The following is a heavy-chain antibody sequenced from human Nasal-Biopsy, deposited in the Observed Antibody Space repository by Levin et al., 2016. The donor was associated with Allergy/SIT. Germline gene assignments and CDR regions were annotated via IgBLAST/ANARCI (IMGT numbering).Heavy chain of an antibody. CDR1: GFSFRTYV. CDR3: ARPQGDLWSGYPLLWF. D-gene: IGHD3-3*01. CDR2: IWNDGSQK. J-gene: IGHJ4*02. V-gene: IGHV3-33*01. Sequence: GSLRLSCATSGFSFRTYVMHWVRQAPGKGLEWVAAIWNDGSQKYYADSVQGRFTLSRDDYNDTVYLQMNNLRAEDTALYFCARPQGDLWSGYPLLWFWGQGTPVIVSS.